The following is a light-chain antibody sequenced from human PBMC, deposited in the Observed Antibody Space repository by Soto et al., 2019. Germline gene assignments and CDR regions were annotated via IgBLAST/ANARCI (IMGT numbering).Light chain of an antibody. V-gene: IGKV3-11*01. J-gene: IGKJ4*01. CDR2: DSS. Sequence: EIVLTQSPATLSLSPGERTTLSCRASQSVRGQLAWYQQKPGQAPRLLIYDSSNRATGIPARFSGSGSATDFTLTITILEPEAFAVYYCQQRSSWPRTFGEGTKVEIK. CDR3: QQRSSWPRT. CDR1: QSVRGQ.